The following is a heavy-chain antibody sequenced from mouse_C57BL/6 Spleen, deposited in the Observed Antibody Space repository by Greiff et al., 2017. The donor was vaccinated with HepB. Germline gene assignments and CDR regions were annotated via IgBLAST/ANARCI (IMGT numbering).Heavy chain of an antibody. CDR2: IDPSDSET. J-gene: IGHJ4*01. V-gene: IGHV1-52*01. Sequence: QVQLQQPGAELVRPGSSVKLSCKASGYTFTSYWMHWVKQRPIQGLEWIGNIDPSDSETHYNQKFKDKATLTVDKSSSTAYMQLSSLTSEDSAVYYCARSRGITTVVDYYAMDYWGQGTSVTVSS. D-gene: IGHD1-1*01. CDR3: ARSRGITTVVDYYAMDY. CDR1: GYTFTSYW.